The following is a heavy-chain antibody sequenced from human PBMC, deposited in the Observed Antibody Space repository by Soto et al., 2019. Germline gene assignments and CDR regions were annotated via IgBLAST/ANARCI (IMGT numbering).Heavy chain of an antibody. D-gene: IGHD6-19*01. V-gene: IGHV1-69*02. Sequence: QVQLVQSGAEVKKPGSSVKVSCKASGGTFSSYTISWVRQAPGQGLEWMGRIIPILGIANYAQKFQGRVTITADKSTSPAYMELSSLRSEDTAVYYCARRPRGSGWYFDYWGQGTLVTVSS. J-gene: IGHJ4*02. CDR3: ARRPRGSGWYFDY. CDR2: IIPILGIA. CDR1: GGTFSSYT.